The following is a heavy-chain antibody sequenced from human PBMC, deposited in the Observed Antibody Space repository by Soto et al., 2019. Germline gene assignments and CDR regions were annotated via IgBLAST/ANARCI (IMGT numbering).Heavy chain of an antibody. D-gene: IGHD3-22*01. Sequence: QVQLQESGPGLVKPSETLSLTCTVSGGSISSYYWSWIRQPPGKGLEWIGYIYYSGSTNHNPSLKSRVTISVDTSKNQFSLKLSSVTAADTAVYYCARGNYYDSSGYFDYWGQGTLVTVSS. J-gene: IGHJ4*02. V-gene: IGHV4-59*01. CDR1: GGSISSYY. CDR3: ARGNYYDSSGYFDY. CDR2: IYYSGST.